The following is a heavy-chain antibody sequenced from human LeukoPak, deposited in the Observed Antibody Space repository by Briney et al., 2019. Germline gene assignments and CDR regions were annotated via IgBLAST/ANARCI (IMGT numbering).Heavy chain of an antibody. J-gene: IGHJ4*02. CDR1: GNSISSGDNY. CDR3: ARASYSYDINGWVPFDY. D-gene: IGHD3-22*01. CDR2: IYTSGST. V-gene: IGHV4-61*02. Sequence: PSQTLSLTCTVSGNSISSGDNYWSWTRQPAGKGLVWIGGIYTSGSTNYNPSLKSRVTISGDTSKNQFSLRLSSVTAADTAVYYCARASYSYDINGWVPFDYWGQGTLVTVSS.